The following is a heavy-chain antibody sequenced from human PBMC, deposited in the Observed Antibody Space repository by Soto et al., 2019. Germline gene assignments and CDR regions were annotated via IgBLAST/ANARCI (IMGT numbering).Heavy chain of an antibody. CDR1: GFLFHDYA. D-gene: IGHD5-18*01. V-gene: IGHV3-43D*04. Sequence: PGGSLRLSCADSGFLFHDYAMHWVRQAPGKGLEWISVIRWDRGSTYYADSMKGRFTISSDNSKNSLYLQMKSLRAEDNALYYCAKDSVEDGYPNYDRDVWGQGTTVTVSS. J-gene: IGHJ6*02. CDR3: AKDSVEDGYPNYDRDV. CDR2: IRWDRGST.